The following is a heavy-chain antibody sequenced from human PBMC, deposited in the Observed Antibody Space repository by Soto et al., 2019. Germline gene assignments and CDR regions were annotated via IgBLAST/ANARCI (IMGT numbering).Heavy chain of an antibody. D-gene: IGHD2-2*01. Sequence: ASVKVSCKASGYIFSSHCIYWVRQAPGQGLQWMGIINPGGGRTAYAQKFQGRVTLTRDMSTSTVYMELTSLTYDDTAAYYCARDVSGTGATYVMDVWGQGTTVTVSS. V-gene: IGHV1-46*01. CDR3: ARDVSGTGATYVMDV. J-gene: IGHJ6*02. CDR2: INPGGGRT. CDR1: GYIFSSHC.